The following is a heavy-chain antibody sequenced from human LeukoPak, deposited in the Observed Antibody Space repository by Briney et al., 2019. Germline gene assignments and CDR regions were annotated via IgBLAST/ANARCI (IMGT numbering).Heavy chain of an antibody. CDR1: GGSISSYYW. CDR3: AHRVVTAAYAFDI. Sequence: TLSLTCTISGGSISSYYWSWIRQPPGKALEWLALIYWDDDERYSPSLKSRLTITKDTSKNQVVLTMTNMDPVDTATYYCAHRVVTAAYAFDIWGQGTMVTVSS. CDR2: IYWDDDE. V-gene: IGHV2-5*08. D-gene: IGHD6-13*01. J-gene: IGHJ3*02.